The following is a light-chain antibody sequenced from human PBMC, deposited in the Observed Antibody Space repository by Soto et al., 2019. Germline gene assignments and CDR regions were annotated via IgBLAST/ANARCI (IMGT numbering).Light chain of an antibody. Sequence: ELVLTQSPVTLSLSPGERATLSCRASQSISSSYLAWYQQKRAQAPRLLIYGASSRATGIPDRFSGSGSGTDFTLTISRLEPEDFAVFYCQQYGSSPITFGQGTRLEIK. CDR1: QSISSSY. V-gene: IGKV3-20*01. CDR2: GAS. J-gene: IGKJ5*01. CDR3: QQYGSSPIT.